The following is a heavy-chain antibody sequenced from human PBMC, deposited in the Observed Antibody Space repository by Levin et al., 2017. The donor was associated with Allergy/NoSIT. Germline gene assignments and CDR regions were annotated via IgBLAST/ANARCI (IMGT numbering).Heavy chain of an antibody. Sequence: SETLSLTCAVSGGSISSSNWWSWVRQPPGKGLEWIGEIYHSGSTNYNPSLKSRVTISVDKSKNQFSLKLSSVTAADTAVYYCARYSPQQQLPPPAAFDSWGQGTMVTVSS. CDR2: IYHSGST. J-gene: IGHJ3*02. CDR1: GGSISSSNW. CDR3: ARYSPQQQLPPPAAFDS. D-gene: IGHD6-13*01. V-gene: IGHV4-4*02.